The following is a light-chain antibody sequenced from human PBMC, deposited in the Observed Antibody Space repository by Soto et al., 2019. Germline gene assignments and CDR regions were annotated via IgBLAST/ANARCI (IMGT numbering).Light chain of an antibody. J-gene: IGLJ2*01. V-gene: IGLV2-23*01. Sequence: QSALTQPASVSGSPGQSITISCTGTSSDVGTYNLVSWYQQHPGKAPKLMIYETTKRPSGVSARFSGSKSGNTASLTISGPQAEDGGDYPFFSNAPSSPVIFGGGTKVPVL. CDR1: SSDVGTYNL. CDR3: FSNAPSSPVI. CDR2: ETT.